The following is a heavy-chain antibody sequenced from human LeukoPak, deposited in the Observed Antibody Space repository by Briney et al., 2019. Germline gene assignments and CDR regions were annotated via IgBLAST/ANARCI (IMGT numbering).Heavy chain of an antibody. CDR2: LTKGGGST. CDR1: GFTFGNYA. D-gene: IGHD2-2*01. V-gene: IGHV3-23*01. J-gene: IGHJ4*02. CDR3: AKVGCGSTSCPIDY. Sequence: GGSLRLSCAASGFTFGNYAMSWARQAPGKGLEWVSGLTKGGGSTYYTNSVKGRFTITRDNSKNTLYLQMNSLSAEDTAVYYCAKVGCGSTSCPIDYWGQGALVTVSS.